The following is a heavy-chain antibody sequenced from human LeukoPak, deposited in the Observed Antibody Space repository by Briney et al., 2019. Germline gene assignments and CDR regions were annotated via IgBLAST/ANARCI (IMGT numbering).Heavy chain of an antibody. J-gene: IGHJ4*02. D-gene: IGHD3-22*01. Sequence: SETLSLTCAVSGYSISSGYYWGWIRQPPGKELEWIGSIYHSGSTYYNPSLKSRVTISVDTSKNQFSLKLSSVTAADTAVYCCATGSQYYYDPLYYWGQGTLVTVSS. CDR3: ATGSQYYYDPLYY. CDR2: IYHSGST. V-gene: IGHV4-38-2*01. CDR1: GYSISSGYY.